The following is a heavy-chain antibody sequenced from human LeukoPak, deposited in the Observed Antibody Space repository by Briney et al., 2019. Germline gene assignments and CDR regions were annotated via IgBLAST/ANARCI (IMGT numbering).Heavy chain of an antibody. CDR3: ARQVGVYDAFDL. J-gene: IGHJ3*01. V-gene: IGHV3-21*01. CDR2: ISSGSSYI. CDR1: GFTFNTYS. D-gene: IGHD1-26*01. Sequence: GGSLRLSCAASGFTFNTYSVNWVRQAPGKGLEWVSSISSGSSYIFYADSMKGRFTISRDNAKTSLYLQMNSLRAEDTAVYYCARQVGVYDAFDLGRKEPSLTVSS.